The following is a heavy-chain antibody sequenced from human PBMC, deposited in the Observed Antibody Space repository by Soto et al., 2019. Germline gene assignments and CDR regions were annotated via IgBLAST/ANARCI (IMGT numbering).Heavy chain of an antibody. V-gene: IGHV1-2*02. Sequence: QVQLVQSGAEVKKPGASVKVSCKASGYTFTGYYMHWVRQAPGQGLEWMGWINHNSGGTNYAQKFQGRVNMTRGTSISTAYMELSRLRSDDTAVYYCARMLATDGGFDYWGQGTLVTVSS. CDR1: GYTFTGYY. J-gene: IGHJ4*02. CDR2: INHNSGGT. D-gene: IGHD5-12*01. CDR3: ARMLATDGGFDY.